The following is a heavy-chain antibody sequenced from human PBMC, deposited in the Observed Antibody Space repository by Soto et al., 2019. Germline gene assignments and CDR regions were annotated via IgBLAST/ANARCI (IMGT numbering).Heavy chain of an antibody. V-gene: IGHV4-39*02. Sequence: SETLSLTCSVSGDSITSSDYFWGWIRQPPGKGLEWIGSIYYSGSTYYNPSLKSRVTISVDTSKNQFSLKLSSVTAADTAVYYCARERDVDTAMVGDAYWGQGTLVTVSS. D-gene: IGHD5-18*01. J-gene: IGHJ4*02. CDR3: ARERDVDTAMVGDAY. CDR1: GDSITSSDYF. CDR2: IYYSGST.